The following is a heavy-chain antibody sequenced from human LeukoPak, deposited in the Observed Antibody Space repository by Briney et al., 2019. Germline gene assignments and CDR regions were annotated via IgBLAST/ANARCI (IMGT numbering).Heavy chain of an antibody. Sequence: PGGSLRLSCAASGFTFSSYEMNWVRQAPGKGLEWVSYISSSGSTIYYADSVKGRFTISRDNAKNSLYLQMNSLRAEDTDVYYCASLYYDFWSGYYSSGYFDYWGQGTLVTVSS. CDR1: GFTFSSYE. CDR3: ASLYYDFWSGYYSSGYFDY. D-gene: IGHD3-3*01. V-gene: IGHV3-48*03. J-gene: IGHJ4*02. CDR2: ISSSGSTI.